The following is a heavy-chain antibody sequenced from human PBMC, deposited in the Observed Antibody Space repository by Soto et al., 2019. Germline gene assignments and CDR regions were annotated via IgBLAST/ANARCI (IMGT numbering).Heavy chain of an antibody. J-gene: IGHJ4*02. CDR3: AHCAIGVTSGVILAPSLDY. CDR1: GFSLTTSGMG. CDR2: VYWDGAK. D-gene: IGHD3-22*01. Sequence: QITLKESGPTLVKPTQTLTLTCAFSGFSLTTSGMGVAWIRQPPGRALEWLALVYWDGAKHYSPSLESRLTITTATSRNLVVLTVTNMDPVATSTYYSAHCAIGVTSGVILAPSLDYWGQGTLVTVSS. V-gene: IGHV2-5*02.